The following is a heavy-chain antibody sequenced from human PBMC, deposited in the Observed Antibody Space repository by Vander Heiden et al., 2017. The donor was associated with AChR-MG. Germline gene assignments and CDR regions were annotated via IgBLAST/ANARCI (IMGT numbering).Heavy chain of an antibody. D-gene: IGHD6-19*01. Sequence: QVQLVESGGGVVQPGRSLRLPCAASGSTFSSYAMHWVRQAPGKGLEWVAVISYDGSNKYYADSVKGRFTISRDNSKNTLYLQMNSLRAEDTAVYYCARDLEAVAGPDYYYGMDVWGQGTTVTVSS. CDR2: ISYDGSNK. J-gene: IGHJ6*02. CDR3: ARDLEAVAGPDYYYGMDV. V-gene: IGHV3-30-3*01. CDR1: GSTFSSYA.